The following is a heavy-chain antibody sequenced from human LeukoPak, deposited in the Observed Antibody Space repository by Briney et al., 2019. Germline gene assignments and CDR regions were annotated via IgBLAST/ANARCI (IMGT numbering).Heavy chain of an antibody. Sequence: TLSLTCAVSGGSISSGGYSWSWIRQPPGKGLEWIGYIYHNGNTYYSPSLKSRVTISVDRSKSQVSLKLTSVTAADTAVYYCARRVPYCSSTNCHHFDYWGQGTLVTVSS. D-gene: IGHD2-2*01. CDR2: IYHNGNT. CDR3: ARRVPYCSSTNCHHFDY. V-gene: IGHV4-30-2*01. CDR1: GGSISSGGYS. J-gene: IGHJ4*02.